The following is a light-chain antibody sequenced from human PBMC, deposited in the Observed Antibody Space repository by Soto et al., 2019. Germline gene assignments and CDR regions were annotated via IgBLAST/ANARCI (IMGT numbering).Light chain of an antibody. CDR1: SSNIGSNY. Sequence: QSVLTQPPSASGTPGQRVTISCSGSSSNIGSNYVYWYQQLPGTAPKLLIYRNNQRPSGVPDRFSGSKSGTSASLAISGLRSEDEADYYCAAWDDSLSGPVFGTGPKLTVL. CDR3: AAWDDSLSGPV. CDR2: RNN. J-gene: IGLJ1*01. V-gene: IGLV1-47*01.